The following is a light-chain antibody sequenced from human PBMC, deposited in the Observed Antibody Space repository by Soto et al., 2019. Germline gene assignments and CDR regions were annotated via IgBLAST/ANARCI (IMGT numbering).Light chain of an antibody. CDR3: DQYGASPHPGSSPLP. J-gene: IGKJ4*01. V-gene: IGKV3-20*01. CDR2: GAS. CDR1: QSVSSNY. Sequence: ESVLTQSPGTLSLSPGERATLSCRASQSVSSNYLAWYQQKPGQAPRLLIYGASSRATGIPDRFSGSGSGTVFALTISSLEPEDSAVYYCDQYGASPHPGSSPLPFGGGTKVEIK.